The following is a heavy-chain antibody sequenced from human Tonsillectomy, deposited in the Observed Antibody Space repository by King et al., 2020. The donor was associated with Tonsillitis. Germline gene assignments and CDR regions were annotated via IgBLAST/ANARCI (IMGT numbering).Heavy chain of an antibody. Sequence: QLVQSGGGLIQPGGSLRLSCAASEFTVSSNYMSWVRQAPGKGLEWVSVIYSGGSTNYPDSMKGRFTISRDNSKNTLYLQMHSLRVADTAVYYCACGVGDFWSGYSRYWGQGTLVTVSS. CDR3: ACGVGDFWSGYSRY. J-gene: IGHJ4*02. CDR2: IYSGGST. D-gene: IGHD3-3*01. CDR1: EFTVSSNY. V-gene: IGHV3-53*01.